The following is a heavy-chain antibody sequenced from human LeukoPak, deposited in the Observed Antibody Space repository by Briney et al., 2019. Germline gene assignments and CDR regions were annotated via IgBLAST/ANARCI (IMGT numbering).Heavy chain of an antibody. V-gene: IGHV3-74*01. J-gene: IGHJ4*02. Sequence: GGSLRLSCAASGFTFSSYWMHWVRQAPGKGLVWVSRINSDGSSTSYADSVKGRFTISRDNAKNTLYLQMNSLRAEDTAVYYCARATYYYGSGSYYNGQFDYWGQGTLVTVS. CDR2: INSDGSST. CDR3: ARATYYYGSGSYYNGQFDY. D-gene: IGHD3-10*01. CDR1: GFTFSSYW.